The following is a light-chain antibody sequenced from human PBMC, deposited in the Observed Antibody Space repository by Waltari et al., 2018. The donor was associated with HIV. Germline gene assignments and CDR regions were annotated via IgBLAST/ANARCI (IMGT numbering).Light chain of an antibody. J-gene: IGKJ2*01. V-gene: IGKV3-15*01. CDR1: QGVGRN. Sequence: DIMMTQSPAILSVSPGERVTLSCRASQGVGRNLAWYQQKVGQAPRLLIYGAATRAAEIPVRFSGSGSGTDFTLTIDSLQSEDFATYYCQQYNIRPRGNTFGQGTKLQIK. CDR2: GAA. CDR3: QQYNIRPRGNT.